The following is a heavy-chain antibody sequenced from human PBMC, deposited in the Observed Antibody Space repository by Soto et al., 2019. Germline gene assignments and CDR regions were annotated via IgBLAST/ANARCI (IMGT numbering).Heavy chain of an antibody. J-gene: IGHJ6*02. CDR2: ISGSGGST. CDR1: GFTFSSYA. CDR3: AKNNRGYDPKQDYGMDV. Sequence: GGSLRLSCAASGFTFSSYAMSWVRQAPGKGLEWVSAISGSGGSTYYADSVKGRFTISRDNSKNTLYLQMNSLRAEDTAVYYCAKNNRGYDPKQDYGMDVWGQGTTVTVSS. D-gene: IGHD5-12*01. V-gene: IGHV3-23*01.